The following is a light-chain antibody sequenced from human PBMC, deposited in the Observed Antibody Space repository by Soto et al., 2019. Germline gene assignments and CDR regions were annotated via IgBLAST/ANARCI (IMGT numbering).Light chain of an antibody. Sequence: VLTQPPSVSGAPGQRVTISCTGSSSNIGAGYDVHWYQQLPGTAPKVLIYDNNNRPSGVPDRISGSKSGTSASLAITGLQAEDEADYYCQSYDSSLSAVVFGGGTKLTVL. CDR1: SSNIGAGYD. J-gene: IGLJ2*01. V-gene: IGLV1-40*01. CDR2: DNN. CDR3: QSYDSSLSAVV.